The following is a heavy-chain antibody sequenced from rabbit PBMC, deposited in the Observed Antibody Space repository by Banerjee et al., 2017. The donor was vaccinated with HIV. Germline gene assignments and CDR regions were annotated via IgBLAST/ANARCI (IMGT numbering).Heavy chain of an antibody. Sequence: QSLEESGGDLVKPEGSLTLTCTASGFTISSGYDMCWVRQAPGKGLEWIACIYISTGSTYYASWAKGRFTMSKTSSTTVTLQMTSLTAADTASYFCARDLTGVTGWNFNLWGPGTLVTVS. CDR1: GFTISSGYD. V-gene: IGHV1S40*01. D-gene: IGHD7-1*01. J-gene: IGHJ4*01. CDR2: IYISTGST. CDR3: ARDLTGVTGWNFNL.